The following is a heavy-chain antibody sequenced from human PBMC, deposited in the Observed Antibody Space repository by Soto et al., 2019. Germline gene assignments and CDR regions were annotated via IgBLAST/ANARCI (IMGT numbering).Heavy chain of an antibody. Sequence: GASVKVSCKASGYTFTSYGITWVRQAPGQRLEWMGWISVYNSNTKYSQKFQGRVTITRDTSASTAYMELSSLRSEDTAVYYCARDLGGWPDYWGQGTLVTVSS. CDR2: ISVYNSNT. J-gene: IGHJ4*02. CDR1: GYTFTSYG. V-gene: IGHV1-18*01. D-gene: IGHD2-15*01. CDR3: ARDLGGWPDY.